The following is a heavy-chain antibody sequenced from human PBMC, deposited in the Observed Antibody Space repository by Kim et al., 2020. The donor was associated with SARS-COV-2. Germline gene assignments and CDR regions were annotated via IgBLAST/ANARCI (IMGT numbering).Heavy chain of an antibody. D-gene: IGHD3-3*01. CDR2: IYYSGST. Sequence: SETLSLTCTVSGGSISSSSYYWGWIRQPPGKGLEWIGSIYYSGSTYYNPSLKSRVTISVDTSKNQFSLKLSSVTAADTAVYYCARLCFFKQGLDAFDIWGQGTMVTVSS. CDR3: ARLCFFKQGLDAFDI. V-gene: IGHV4-39*01. CDR1: GGSISSSSYY. J-gene: IGHJ3*02.